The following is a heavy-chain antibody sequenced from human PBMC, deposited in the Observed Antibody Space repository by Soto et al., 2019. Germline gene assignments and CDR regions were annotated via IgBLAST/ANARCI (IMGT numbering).Heavy chain of an antibody. CDR1: GGSISGNYY. V-gene: IGHV4-31*01. CDR3: ARGGYNHYRGYDY. J-gene: IGHJ4*02. CDR2: IHYSGDT. Sequence: QVQLQESGPGLVKPSQTLSLTCTVSGGSISGNYYWSWIRQHPGKGREWIGYIHYSGDTYYNPSLTSLVTMSIDTSKHQFSLNLRSVTAADTAVYYCARGGYNHYRGYDYWGQGTLVTVSS. D-gene: IGHD5-12*01.